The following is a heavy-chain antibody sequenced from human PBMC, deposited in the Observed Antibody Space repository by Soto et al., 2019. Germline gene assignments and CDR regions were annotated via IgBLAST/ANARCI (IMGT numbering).Heavy chain of an antibody. CDR2: INHSGST. J-gene: IGHJ6*02. CDR1: GGSFSGYY. V-gene: IGHV4-34*01. CDR3: ASMRGRSISAAAHYRYYPMDC. Sequence: PSEPLSLTCAVYGGSFSGYYWSWIRQPPGKGLEWIGEINHSGSTNYNPSLKSRVTISVDTSKNQFSLKLSSVTAADTAVYYCASMRGRSISAAAHYRYYPMDCWGQG. D-gene: IGHD2-8*01.